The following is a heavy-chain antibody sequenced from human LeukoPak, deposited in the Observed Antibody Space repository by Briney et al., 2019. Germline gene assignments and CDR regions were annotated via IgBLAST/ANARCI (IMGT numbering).Heavy chain of an antibody. CDR3: ARVLGVGGVPWFDP. CDR2: IWYDGSNK. Sequence: GGSLRLSCAASGFTFSSYGMHWVRQAPGKGLEWVAVIWYDGSNKYYADSVKGRFTISRDNSKNTLYLQMNSLRAEDTAVYYCARVLGVGGVPWFDPWGQGTLVTVSS. V-gene: IGHV3-33*01. J-gene: IGHJ5*02. D-gene: IGHD2-8*01. CDR1: GFTFSSYG.